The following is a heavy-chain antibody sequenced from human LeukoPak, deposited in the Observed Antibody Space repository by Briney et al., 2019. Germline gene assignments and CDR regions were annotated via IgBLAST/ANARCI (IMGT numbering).Heavy chain of an antibody. CDR3: ASLSTVTQGYSAS. CDR1: GGSISSNSHF. CDR2: IYYSGST. V-gene: IGHV4-39*01. Sequence: SETLSLTCTVSGGSISSNSHFWDWIRQSPGKGLEWIGTIYYSGSTYYSPSLKSRVTISVDTSKNQFSLKLSSVTAADTAVYYCASLSTVTQGYSASWGQGTLVTVSS. J-gene: IGHJ4*02. D-gene: IGHD4-17*01.